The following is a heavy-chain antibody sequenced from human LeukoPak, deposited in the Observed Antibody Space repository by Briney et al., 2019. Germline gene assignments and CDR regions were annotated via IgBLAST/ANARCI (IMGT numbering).Heavy chain of an antibody. Sequence: GESLKISCKGSGYSFTSSWIGWVRQMPGKGLEWMGIIYPGDSDTRYSPSFQGQVTISADKSISTAYLQWSSLKASDTAMYYCARSDCSSTSCYGYFDYWGQGTLVTVSS. CDR3: ARSDCSSTSCYGYFDY. V-gene: IGHV5-51*01. CDR2: IYPGDSDT. D-gene: IGHD2-2*01. J-gene: IGHJ4*02. CDR1: GYSFTSSW.